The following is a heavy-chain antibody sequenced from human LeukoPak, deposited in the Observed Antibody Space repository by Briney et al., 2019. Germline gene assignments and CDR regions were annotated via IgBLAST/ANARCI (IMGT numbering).Heavy chain of an antibody. J-gene: IGHJ4*02. D-gene: IGHD3-22*01. CDR3: ARDHDSSGYYYADY. CDR2: ISSDGTNK. CDR1: GFTFSSYG. V-gene: IGHV3-30*13. Sequence: GTSLRLSCAASGFTFSSYGMHWVRQAPGKGLEWVAVISSDGTNKYYADSVKGRFTISRDNSKNSLYLQMNSLRAEDTAVYYCARDHDSSGYYYADYWGQGTLVTVSS.